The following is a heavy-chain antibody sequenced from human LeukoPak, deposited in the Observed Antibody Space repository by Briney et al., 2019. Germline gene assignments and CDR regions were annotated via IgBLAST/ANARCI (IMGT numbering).Heavy chain of an antibody. J-gene: IGHJ5*02. CDR2: INHSGST. CDR1: GGPFSGYY. D-gene: IGHD2-15*01. V-gene: IGHV4-34*01. CDR3: ARGLCGGGSCYSP. Sequence: SETLSLTCAVYGGPFSGYYWSWIRQPPGKGLEWIGEINHSGSTNYNPSLKSRVTISVDTSKNQFSLKLSSVTAADTAVYYCARGLCGGGSCYSPWGQGTLVTVSS.